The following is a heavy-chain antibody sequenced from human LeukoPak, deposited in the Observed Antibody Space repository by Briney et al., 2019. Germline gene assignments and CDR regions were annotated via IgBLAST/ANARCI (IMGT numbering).Heavy chain of an antibody. CDR3: ARDLYGDYVDY. CDR2: ISSSSSYT. CDR1: GFTFSGYY. V-gene: IGHV3-11*06. D-gene: IGHD4-17*01. Sequence: GGSLRLSCAASGFTFSGYYMSWIRQAPGKGLEWVSYISSSSSYTNYTDSVKGRFTISRDNAKNSLYLQMNSLRAEDTAVYYCARDLYGDYVDYWGQGTLVTVSS. J-gene: IGHJ4*02.